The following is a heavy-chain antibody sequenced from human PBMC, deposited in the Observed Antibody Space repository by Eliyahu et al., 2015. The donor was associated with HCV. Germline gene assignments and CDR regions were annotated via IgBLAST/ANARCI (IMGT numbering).Heavy chain of an antibody. CDR3: ASLYCGGDYCDGFDV. V-gene: IGHV4-59*08. Sequence: QVKLQESGPGLLKPSETLSLICSVSGGSIRSYHWSWIRQAPEKGLEWIGYFYYNGRTSFNPSLKSRATISVDTSRSEVSLKMTSVTAADTAVYYCASLYCGGDYCDGFDVWGQGTMVDVS. CDR2: FYYNGRT. CDR1: GGSIRSYH. D-gene: IGHD2-21*01. J-gene: IGHJ3*01.